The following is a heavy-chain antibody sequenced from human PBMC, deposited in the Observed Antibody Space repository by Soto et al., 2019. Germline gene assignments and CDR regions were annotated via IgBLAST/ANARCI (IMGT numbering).Heavy chain of an antibody. J-gene: IGHJ4*02. CDR2: ISGSGGST. V-gene: IGHV3-23*01. Sequence: GGSLRLSCAASGFTFSSYAMSWVRQAPGKGLEWVSAISGSGGSTYYADSVKGRFTISRDNSKNTLYLQMNSLRAEDAAVYYGAKDPTLQVVDYWGQGTLVTVSS. CDR1: GFTFSSYA. CDR3: AKDPTLQVVDY. D-gene: IGHD2-15*01.